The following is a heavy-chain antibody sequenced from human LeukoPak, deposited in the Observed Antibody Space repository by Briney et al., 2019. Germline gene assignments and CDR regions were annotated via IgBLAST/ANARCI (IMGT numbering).Heavy chain of an antibody. V-gene: IGHV3-21*01. D-gene: IGHD2-21*02. J-gene: IGHJ4*02. Sequence: GGSLRLSCAASGFTFMTYSMNWVRQAPGKGLEWVSSISSSSSSYIYYADSVKGRFTISRDKSKNTLFLQMNSLRAEDTAVYYCAKDTFPYCGGDCHFDYWGQGTLVTVSS. CDR3: AKDTFPYCGGDCHFDY. CDR2: ISSSSSSYI. CDR1: GFTFMTYS.